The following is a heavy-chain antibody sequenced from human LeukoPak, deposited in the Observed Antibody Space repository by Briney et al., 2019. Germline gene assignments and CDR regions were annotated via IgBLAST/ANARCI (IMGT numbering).Heavy chain of an antibody. Sequence: SVKVSCKASGGTFSSYAISWVRQAPGQGLEWMGGIIPIFGIANYAQKFQGRVTITTDESTSTAYMELSSLRSEDTAVYYCARVIAAAAYYFDYWGQGTLVTVSS. D-gene: IGHD6-13*01. CDR1: GGTFSSYA. CDR3: ARVIAAAAYYFDY. V-gene: IGHV1-69*05. J-gene: IGHJ4*02. CDR2: IIPIFGIA.